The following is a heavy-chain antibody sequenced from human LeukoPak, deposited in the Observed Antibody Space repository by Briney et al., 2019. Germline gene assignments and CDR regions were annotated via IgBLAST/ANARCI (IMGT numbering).Heavy chain of an antibody. D-gene: IGHD1-7*01. CDR3: ARDTGTRTDY. CDR1: GFTFSSYG. V-gene: IGHV3-66*01. Sequence: GGTLRLSCAASGFTFSSYGMSWVRQAPGKGLEWVSVIYSGGSTYSADSVKGRFTISRDNSKNTLYLQMNSLRAEDTAVYYCARDTGTRTDYWGQGTLVTVSS. J-gene: IGHJ4*02. CDR2: IYSGGST.